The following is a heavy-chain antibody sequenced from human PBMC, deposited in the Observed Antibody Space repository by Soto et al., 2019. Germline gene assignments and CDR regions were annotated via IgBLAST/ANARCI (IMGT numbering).Heavy chain of an antibody. Sequence: SETLSLTCTVSGGSISSSSYYWGWIRQPPGKGLEWIGSIYYSGSTYYNPSLKSRVTISVDTSKNQFSLKLSSVTAADTDVYYCARLVDGFAFDIWGQGTMVTVSS. D-gene: IGHD3-10*01. CDR3: ARLVDGFAFDI. V-gene: IGHV4-39*01. CDR1: GGSISSSSYY. CDR2: IYYSGST. J-gene: IGHJ3*02.